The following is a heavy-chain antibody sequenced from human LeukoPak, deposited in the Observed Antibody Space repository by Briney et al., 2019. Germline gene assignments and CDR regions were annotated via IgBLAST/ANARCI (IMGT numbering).Heavy chain of an antibody. J-gene: IGHJ3*02. D-gene: IGHD3-16*01. V-gene: IGHV4-31*11. CDR1: GGSISSSNW. CDR3: ARDGGALGAFDI. Sequence: NPSETLSLTCAVSGGSISSSNWWSWVRQHPGKGLEWIGYIYYSGSTYYNPSLKSRVTISVDTSKNQFSLKLSSVTAADTAVYYCARDGGALGAFDIWGQGTMVTVSS. CDR2: IYYSGST.